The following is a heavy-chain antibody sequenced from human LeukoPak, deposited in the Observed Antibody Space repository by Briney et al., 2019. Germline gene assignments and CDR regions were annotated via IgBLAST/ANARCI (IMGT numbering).Heavy chain of an antibody. CDR1: GGSISSSSYY. CDR3: ARPSRIWFDP. Sequence: SETLSLTCTVSGGSISSSSYYWGWIRQPPGKGLEWIGSIYYSGSTYYNPSLKSRVTISVDTSKNQFSLKLSPVTAADTAVYYCARPSRIWFDPWGQGTLVTVSS. J-gene: IGHJ5*02. CDR2: IYYSGST. V-gene: IGHV4-39*01.